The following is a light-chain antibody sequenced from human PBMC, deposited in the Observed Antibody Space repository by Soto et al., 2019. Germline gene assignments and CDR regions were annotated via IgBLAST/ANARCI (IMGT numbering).Light chain of an antibody. J-gene: IGKJ2*01. CDR1: QGISNY. V-gene: IGKV1-27*01. CDR3: QKYSSAPQT. CDR2: AAS. Sequence: DIQMTQSPSSLSASVGDRVTITCRASQGISNYLAWYQQKPGKVPKLLIYAASTLQSGVPSRFSGSGSGTDFTLTISSPQPEDVATYYWQKYSSAPQTFGQGTKLEIK.